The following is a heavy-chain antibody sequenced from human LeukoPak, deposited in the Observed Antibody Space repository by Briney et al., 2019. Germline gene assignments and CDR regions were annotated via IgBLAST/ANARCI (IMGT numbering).Heavy chain of an antibody. D-gene: IGHD3-9*01. Sequence: GGSLRLSCAASGFTFSSYTMNWVRQAPGKGLEWVSSISVSSSNIFYADSVKGRFTIPRDNAKNSLFLQMNSLRAEDTAVYYCARLRYGNYYFDYWGQGTLVTVSS. V-gene: IGHV3-21*01. CDR1: GFTFSSYT. CDR3: ARLRYGNYYFDY. CDR2: ISVSSSNI. J-gene: IGHJ4*02.